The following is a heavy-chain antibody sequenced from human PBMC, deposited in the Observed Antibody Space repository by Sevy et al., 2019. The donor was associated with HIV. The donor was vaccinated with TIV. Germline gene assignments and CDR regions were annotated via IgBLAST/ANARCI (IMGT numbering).Heavy chain of an antibody. D-gene: IGHD1-26*01. V-gene: IGHV3-23*01. CDR1: VFTFSSYA. J-gene: IGHJ5*02. CDR3: ARVGGWEVGSLDNWFDP. CDR2: IGGSGETT. Sequence: GGSLRLSCAASVFTFSSYAVTWVRQAPEKGLEWVSLIGGSGETTYYADSVRGRFTISSDNSKNTVYLQMNSLRAEDTAIYYCARVGGWEVGSLDNWFDPWGQGTLVTVSS.